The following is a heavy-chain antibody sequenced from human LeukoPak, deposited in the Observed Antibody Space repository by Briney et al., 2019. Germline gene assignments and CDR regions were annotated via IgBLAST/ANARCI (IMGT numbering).Heavy chain of an antibody. J-gene: IGHJ4*02. V-gene: IGHV1-69*10. CDR2: IIPILSIA. Sequence: ASVKVSCKASGGTFISYSMRWVRQAPGKGLEWMGRIIPILSIANYAQKFQGRVTITADKSTSTAYMELSSLRSEDTAVYYCASVGDSGYDFSYFDYWGQGTLVTVSS. CDR1: GGTFISYS. D-gene: IGHD5-12*01. CDR3: ASVGDSGYDFSYFDY.